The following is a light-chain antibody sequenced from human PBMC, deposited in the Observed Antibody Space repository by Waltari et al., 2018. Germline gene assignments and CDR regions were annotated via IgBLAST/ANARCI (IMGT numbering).Light chain of an antibody. CDR3: QQYNNNSPFA. CDR2: KAS. Sequence: CGASQSVARWVAWYQQKPGKAPKLLIYKASTLESGVPSRFSGSGSGTEFTLSITSLQPDDFATYYCQQYNNNSPFAFGPGTRVDIK. V-gene: IGKV1-5*03. J-gene: IGKJ3*01. CDR1: QSVARW.